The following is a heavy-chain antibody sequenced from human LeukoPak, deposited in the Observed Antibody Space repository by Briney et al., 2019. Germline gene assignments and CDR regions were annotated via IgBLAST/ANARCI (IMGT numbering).Heavy chain of an antibody. D-gene: IGHD3-10*01. V-gene: IGHV3-15*01. Sequence: PGGSLRLSCAASGFTFSNAWMSWVRQAPGKGLEWVGRIKSKTDGGTTDYAAPVKGRFTISRDDSKNTPYLQMNSLKTEDTAVYYCTTLITYYYGSGRDYWGQGTLVTVSS. CDR2: IKSKTDGGTT. CDR1: GFTFSNAW. J-gene: IGHJ4*02. CDR3: TTLITYYYGSGRDY.